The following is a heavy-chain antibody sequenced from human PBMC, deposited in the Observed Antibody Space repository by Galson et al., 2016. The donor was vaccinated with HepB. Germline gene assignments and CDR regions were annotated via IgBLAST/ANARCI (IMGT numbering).Heavy chain of an antibody. Sequence: SVKVSCKASGYTFTSYAMHWVRQAPGQMLEWMGWINAGNGNTKYSQKFQGRVTITRDTSASTAYMELSSLRSEDTAVYYCARTSSPNYDYVWESYRPTWFDPWGQGTLVTVSS. CDR1: GYTFTSYA. V-gene: IGHV1-3*01. CDR2: INAGNGNT. D-gene: IGHD3-16*02. CDR3: ARTSSPNYDYVWESYRPTWFDP. J-gene: IGHJ5*02.